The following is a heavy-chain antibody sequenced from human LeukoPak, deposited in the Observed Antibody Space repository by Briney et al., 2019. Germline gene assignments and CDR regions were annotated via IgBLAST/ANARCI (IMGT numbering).Heavy chain of an antibody. V-gene: IGHV3-30*01. J-gene: IGHJ3*02. CDR3: AREIPDPNDAFDI. D-gene: IGHD2-21*01. CDR2: ISYDGSNK. Sequence: PGRSLRLSCAASGFTFSSYAMHWVRQAPGKGLEWVAVISYDGSNKYYADSVKGRFTISRDNSKNTLYLQMNSLRAEDTAVYYCAREIPDPNDAFDIWGQGTMATVSS. CDR1: GFTFSSYA.